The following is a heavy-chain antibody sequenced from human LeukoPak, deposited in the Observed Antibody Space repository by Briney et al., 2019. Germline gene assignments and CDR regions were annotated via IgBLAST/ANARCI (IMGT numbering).Heavy chain of an antibody. V-gene: IGHV4-34*01. CDR2: INHSGST. Sequence: SETLSLTCAVYGGSFSGYYWSWIRQPPGKGLEWIGEINHSGSTNYNPSLKSRVTISVDTSKNQFSLKLSSVTAADTAVYYCARLTGDGIEIGYWGQGTLVTVSS. CDR3: ARLTGDGIEIGY. D-gene: IGHD5-24*01. CDR1: GGSFSGYY. J-gene: IGHJ4*02.